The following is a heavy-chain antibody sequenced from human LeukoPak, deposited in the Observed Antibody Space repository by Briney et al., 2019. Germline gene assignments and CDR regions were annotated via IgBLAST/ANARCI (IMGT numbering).Heavy chain of an antibody. V-gene: IGHV4-34*01. J-gene: IGHJ4*02. CDR2: INHSGST. CDR1: GGSFSGYY. Sequence: PSETLSLTCAVYGGSFSGYYWSWIRQPPGKGLEWIGEINHSGSTNYNPSLQSRVTISVDTSRNQFSLKLTSVTAADTAVYYCARRVATSGNFFDYWGPGTLVTVS. CDR3: ARRVATSGNFFDY. D-gene: IGHD3-3*01.